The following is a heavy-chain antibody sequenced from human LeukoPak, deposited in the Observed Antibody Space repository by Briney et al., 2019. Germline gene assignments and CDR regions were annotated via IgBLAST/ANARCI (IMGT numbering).Heavy chain of an antibody. V-gene: IGHV3-21*01. J-gene: IGHJ4*02. CDR2: ITGDSKYI. Sequence: GGSLRLSCAASGFTFSNYSLNWVRQAPGKGLEWVSSITGDSKYIYYADSVRGRFTISRDNAKNSLYLQMNSLRAEDTAVYYCARDFDYGDYWGQGTLVTVSS. CDR1: GFTFSNYS. CDR3: ARDFDYGDY.